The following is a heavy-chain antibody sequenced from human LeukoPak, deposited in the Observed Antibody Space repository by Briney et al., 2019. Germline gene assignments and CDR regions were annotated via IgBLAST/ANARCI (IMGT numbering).Heavy chain of an antibody. J-gene: IGHJ4*02. V-gene: IGHV3-23*01. CDR3: AKGAIYDFWSGPKYYFDY. Sequence: GGSLRLSCAASGFTFSSYAMSWVRQAPGKGLEWVSAISGSGGSTYYADSVKGRFTISRDKSKNTLYLQMNSLRAEDTAVYCCAKGAIYDFWSGPKYYFDYWGQGTLVTVSS. CDR2: ISGSGGST. D-gene: IGHD3-3*01. CDR1: GFTFSSYA.